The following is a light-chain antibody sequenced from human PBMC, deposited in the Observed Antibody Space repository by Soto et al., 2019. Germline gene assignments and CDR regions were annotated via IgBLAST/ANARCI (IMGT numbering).Light chain of an antibody. J-gene: IGKJ5*01. Sequence: DIQMTQSPSSLSASVGDRVTITCQARQNINNYLNWYKQKPGRAPKLLIYDASNLEAAVPSRFRGSGSGTDFTFTISRLQPEDIETYYCQQYENLPTVSQGTRLESK. CDR3: QQYENLPT. V-gene: IGKV1-33*01. CDR2: DAS. CDR1: QNINNY.